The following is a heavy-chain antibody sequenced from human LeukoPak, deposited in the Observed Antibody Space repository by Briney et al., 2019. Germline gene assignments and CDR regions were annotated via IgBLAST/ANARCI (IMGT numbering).Heavy chain of an antibody. V-gene: IGHV4-59*01. J-gene: IGHJ4*02. CDR1: GGSISSYY. CDR3: ARMIGDY. CDR2: IYYSGST. Sequence: PSETLSLTCTVSGGSISSYYRSWIRQPPGKGLEWMGYIYYSGSTNYNPSLKSRVTISVDTSKYQFSLKLSSVPAADTAVYYCARMIGDYWGQGTLVTVSS. D-gene: IGHD3-16*01.